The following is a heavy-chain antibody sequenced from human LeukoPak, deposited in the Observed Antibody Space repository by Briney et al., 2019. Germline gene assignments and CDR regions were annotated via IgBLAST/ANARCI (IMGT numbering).Heavy chain of an antibody. CDR3: AKTLTHCSGGSCRGSQYYFDY. V-gene: IGHV3-23*01. J-gene: IGHJ4*02. Sequence: PGGSLRLSCAASGFTFSSYAMHWVRQAPGKGLEWVSAISGSGGSTYYADSVKGRFTISRDNSKNTLYLQMNSLRAEDTAVYYCAKTLTHCSGGSCRGSQYYFDYWGQGTLVTVSS. CDR2: ISGSGGST. CDR1: GFTFSSYA. D-gene: IGHD2-15*01.